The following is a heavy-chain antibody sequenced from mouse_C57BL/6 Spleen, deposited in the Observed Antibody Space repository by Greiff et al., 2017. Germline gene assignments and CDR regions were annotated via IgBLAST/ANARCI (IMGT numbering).Heavy chain of an antibody. CDR1: GFSLTSYG. V-gene: IGHV2-6-1*01. J-gene: IGHJ3*01. Sequence: VQLQQSGPGLVAPSQSLSITCTVSGFSLTSYGVHWVRQPPGKGLEWLVVIWSDGSTTYNSALKSRLSISKDNSKSQVFLKMNSLQTDDTAMYYCARHEDDDDVGFAYWGQGTLVTVSA. CDR3: ARHEDDDDVGFAY. D-gene: IGHD2-4*01. CDR2: IWSDGST.